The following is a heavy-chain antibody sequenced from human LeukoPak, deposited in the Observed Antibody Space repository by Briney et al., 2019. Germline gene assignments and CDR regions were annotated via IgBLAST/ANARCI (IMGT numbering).Heavy chain of an antibody. CDR3: ARVSYDSSGYSYYYYYYMDV. Sequence: SETLSLTCTVSGGSISSGTYYWSWIRQPAGKGLEWIGRIYSSGSTNYNPSLKSRVTISVDTSKNQFSLKLSSVTAADTAVYYCARVSYDSSGYSYYYYYYMDVWGKGTTVTISS. CDR1: GGSISSGTYY. D-gene: IGHD3-22*01. CDR2: IYSSGST. J-gene: IGHJ6*03. V-gene: IGHV4-61*02.